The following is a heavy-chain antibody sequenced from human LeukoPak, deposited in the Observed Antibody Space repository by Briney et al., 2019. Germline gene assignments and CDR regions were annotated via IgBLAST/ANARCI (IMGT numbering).Heavy chain of an antibody. CDR3: ARDLPYSSSWYPQNYYYYGMDV. J-gene: IGHJ6*02. V-gene: IGHV1-2*02. Sequence: ASVKVSCKASGYTFTGYYMHWVRQAPGQGLEWMGWINPNSGGTNYAQKFQGRFTMTRDTSISTAYMELSRLRSDDTAVYYCARDLPYSSSWYPQNYYYYGMDVWGQGTTVTVSS. D-gene: IGHD6-13*01. CDR2: INPNSGGT. CDR1: GYTFTGYY.